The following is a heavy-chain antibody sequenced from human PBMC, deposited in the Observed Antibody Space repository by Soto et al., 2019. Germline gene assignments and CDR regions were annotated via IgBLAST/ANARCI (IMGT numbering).Heavy chain of an antibody. CDR1: GYTFPSYG. J-gene: IGHJ5*02. D-gene: IGHD2-15*01. CDR3: AGCSGGSCEWFDP. Sequence: ASVKVSCKASGYTFPSYGISWLRQAPGQGLEWMGWISAYNGNTNYAQKLQGRVTMTTDTSTSTAYMELRSLRSDDTAVYYSAGCSGGSCEWFDPWGQGTLVPVSS. CDR2: ISAYNGNT. V-gene: IGHV1-18*01.